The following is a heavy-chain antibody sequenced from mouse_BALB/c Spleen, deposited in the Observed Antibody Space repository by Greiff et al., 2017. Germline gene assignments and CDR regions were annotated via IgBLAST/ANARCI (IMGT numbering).Heavy chain of an antibody. V-gene: IGHV2-6-7*01. CDR1: GFSLTGYG. CDR3: ARGTGTWRAWFAY. D-gene: IGHD4-1*01. Sequence: VKLMESGPGLVAPSQSLSITCTVSGFSLTGYGVNWVRQPPGKGLEWLGMIWGDGSTDYNSALKSRLSISKDNSKSQVFLKMNSLQTDDTARYYCARGTGTWRAWFAYWGQGTLVTVSA. J-gene: IGHJ3*01. CDR2: IWGDGST.